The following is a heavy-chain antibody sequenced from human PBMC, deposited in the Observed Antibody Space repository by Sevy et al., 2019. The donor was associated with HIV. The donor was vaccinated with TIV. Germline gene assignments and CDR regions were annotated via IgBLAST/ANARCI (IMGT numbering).Heavy chain of an antibody. CDR1: GFTFSGFG. CDR2: ISHDGINE. Sequence: GGSLRLSCAASGFTFSGFGMHWVRQAPGKGLEWVALISHDGINEYYADSVKGRFTISRDNSKNTVYLEMNSLRNEDTAIYFCANAYSGSYSHSYLYALDVWGQGTTVTVSS. V-gene: IGHV3-30*18. CDR3: ANAYSGSYSHSYLYALDV. D-gene: IGHD1-26*01. J-gene: IGHJ6*02.